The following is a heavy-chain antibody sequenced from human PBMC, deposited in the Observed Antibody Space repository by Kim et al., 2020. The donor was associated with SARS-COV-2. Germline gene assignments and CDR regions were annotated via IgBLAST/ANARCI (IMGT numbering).Heavy chain of an antibody. CDR1: GYTFTSYA. D-gene: IGHD3-22*01. V-gene: IGHV1-3*01. CDR3: ARDWSGYDTSGFYDY. J-gene: IGHJ4*02. CDR2: INSVKSNT. Sequence: ASVKVSCKASGYTFTSYAIHWVRQAPGQRLEWMGWINSVKSNTEYSKQFQGRVTITTDTSATTAYMELSSLRSEDTAIYYCARDWSGYDTSGFYDYWGQG.